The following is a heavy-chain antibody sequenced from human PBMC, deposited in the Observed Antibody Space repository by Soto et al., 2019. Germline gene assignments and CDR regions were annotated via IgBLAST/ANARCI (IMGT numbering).Heavy chain of an antibody. CDR2: ISDGGST. CDR3: ARQRPTDGRWEFANYYGMDV. Sequence: SETLSLTCNVSGGSIYTYYWNWIRQSPGKGLEWIGYISDGGSTNYNPSLKSRVTISVDTSKKQVSLKLSSVTAADTAVYYCARQRPTDGRWEFANYYGMDVWGQGTPVTVSS. J-gene: IGHJ6*02. CDR1: GGSIYTYY. D-gene: IGHD1-26*01. V-gene: IGHV4-59*08.